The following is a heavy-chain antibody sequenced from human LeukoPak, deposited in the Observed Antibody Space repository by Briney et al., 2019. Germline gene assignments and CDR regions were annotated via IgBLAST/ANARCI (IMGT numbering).Heavy chain of an antibody. CDR2: ISAYNGNT. CDR1: GYTFTSYD. J-gene: IGHJ4*02. CDR3: ARGDYYYDSSGYYPFDY. D-gene: IGHD3-22*01. Sequence: ASVKVSCKASGYTFTSYDISWVRQAPGQGLEWMGWISAYNGNTNYAQKLQGRVTMTTDTSTSTAYMELRSLRSDDTAVYYCARGDYYYDSSGYYPFDYWGQGTLVTVSS. V-gene: IGHV1-18*01.